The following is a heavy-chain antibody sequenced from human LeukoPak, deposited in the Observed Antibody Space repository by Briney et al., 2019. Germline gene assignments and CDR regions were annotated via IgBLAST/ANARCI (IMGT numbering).Heavy chain of an antibody. V-gene: IGHV1-69*01. Sequence: SSVKVSCKASGGTFSSYAISWVRQAPGQGLEWMGGIIPIFGTANYAQKFQGRVTITADESTSTAYMELSSLRSEDTAVYYCARDGVAARTFDYWGQGTLVTVSS. J-gene: IGHJ4*02. D-gene: IGHD6-6*01. CDR3: ARDGVAARTFDY. CDR2: IIPIFGTA. CDR1: GGTFSSYA.